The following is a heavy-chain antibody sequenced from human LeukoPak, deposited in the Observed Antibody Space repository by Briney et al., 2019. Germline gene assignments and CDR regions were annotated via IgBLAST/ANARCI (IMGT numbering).Heavy chain of an antibody. J-gene: IGHJ2*01. V-gene: IGHV4-39*07. D-gene: IGHD3-22*01. CDR3: ARESGSSGYYSYWYFDL. CDR2: IYYSGST. Sequence: SETLSLTCTVSGGSISSSSYYWGWIRQPPGKGLEWIGSIYYSGSTFYNPSLKSRVTISVDTSKNQFSLKLSSVTAADTAVYYCARESGSSGYYSYWYFDLWGRGTLVTVSS. CDR1: GGSISSSSYY.